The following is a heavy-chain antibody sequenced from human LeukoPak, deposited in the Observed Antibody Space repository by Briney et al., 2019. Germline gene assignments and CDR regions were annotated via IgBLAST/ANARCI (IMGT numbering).Heavy chain of an antibody. J-gene: IGHJ4*02. CDR1: GGSISSGSYY. CDR2: IYTSGST. CDR3: ARIGRLDGSGGYDFDY. Sequence: SETLSLTCTVSGGSISSGSYYWSWIRQPAGKGLEWIGRIYTSGSTNYNPSLKSRVTMSVDTSKNQFSLKLSSVTAADTAVYYCARIGRLDGSGGYDFDYWGQGTLVTVSS. V-gene: IGHV4-61*02. D-gene: IGHD6-25*01.